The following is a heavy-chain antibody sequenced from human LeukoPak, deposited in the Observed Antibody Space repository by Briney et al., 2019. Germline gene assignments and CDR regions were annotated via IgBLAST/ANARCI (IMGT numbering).Heavy chain of an antibody. CDR1: GFNFNNYW. D-gene: IGHD3-22*01. CDR2: IKQDGSEK. Sequence: GGSLRLSCVASGFNFNNYWMSWVRQAPGKGLEWVANIKQDGSEKYYVDSVKGRFTISRDNAKKSLYLQMNSLRAEDTALYYCARETNDYYDGSGYRADYWGQGTLVTVSS. J-gene: IGHJ4*02. V-gene: IGHV3-7*03. CDR3: ARETNDYYDGSGYRADY.